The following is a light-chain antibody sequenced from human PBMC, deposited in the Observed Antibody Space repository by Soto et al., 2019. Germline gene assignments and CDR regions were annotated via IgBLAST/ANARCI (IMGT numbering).Light chain of an antibody. CDR3: QQTYSDIS. CDR1: RTINTY. Sequence: DVRMTQSPSSLSASVGDTITITCRASRTINTYLNWFQQKPGEPPRILIYGASTLHDGVPSRFSGSGSGADFTLTISGLQPEDFASYYCQQTYSDISFGGGTKVDIK. J-gene: IGKJ4*01. V-gene: IGKV1-39*01. CDR2: GAS.